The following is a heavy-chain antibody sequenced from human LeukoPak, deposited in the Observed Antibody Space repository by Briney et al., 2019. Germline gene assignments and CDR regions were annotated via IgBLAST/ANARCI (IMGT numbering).Heavy chain of an antibody. V-gene: IGHV3-33*08. D-gene: IGHD6-19*01. CDR2: IWYDGSNK. J-gene: IGHJ4*02. CDR1: GFTFSSYS. CDR3: ARTNIAVAGTTNFDY. Sequence: GGSLRLSCAASGFTFSSYSMTWVRQAPGKGLEWVAVIWYDGSNKYYADSVKGRFTISRDNSKNTLYLQMNSLRAEDTAVYYCARTNIAVAGTTNFDYWGQGTLVTVSS.